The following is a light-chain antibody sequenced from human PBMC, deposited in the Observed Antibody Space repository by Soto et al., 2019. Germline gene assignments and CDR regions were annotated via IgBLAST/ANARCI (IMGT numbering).Light chain of an antibody. V-gene: IGLV1-40*01. Sequence: QSVLTQPPSVSGAPGQRVTISCTGSSSNIGAGYDVHWYQQLPGTAPKLLIYGNSNRPSGVPDQFSGSKSGYTASLTVSGLQTEDEAFYYCSSSAGIYHYLVFGGGTKVTVL. J-gene: IGLJ3*02. CDR3: SSSAGIYHYLV. CDR1: SSNIGAGYD. CDR2: GNS.